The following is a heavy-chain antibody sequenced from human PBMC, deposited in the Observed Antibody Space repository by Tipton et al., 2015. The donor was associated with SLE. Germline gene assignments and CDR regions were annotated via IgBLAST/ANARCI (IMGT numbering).Heavy chain of an antibody. Sequence: QVQLVQSGAEVKKPGASVKVSCKASGYTFTSYGISWVRQAPGQGLEWMGWISAYNGNTNYAQKLQGRVTMTTDTSTSTAYMELRSLRSDDTAVYYCAREARGVGSSSWLNWFDPWGQGTLVTVSS. CDR1: GYTFTSYG. V-gene: IGHV1-18*01. J-gene: IGHJ5*02. D-gene: IGHD6-13*01. CDR2: ISAYNGNT. CDR3: AREARGVGSSSWLNWFDP.